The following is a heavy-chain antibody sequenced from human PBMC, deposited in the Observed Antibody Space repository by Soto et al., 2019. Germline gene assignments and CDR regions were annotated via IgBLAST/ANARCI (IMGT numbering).Heavy chain of an antibody. J-gene: IGHJ6*02. Sequence: SETLSLTCAVYGGSFSGYYWSWIRQPPGKGLEWIGEINHSGSTNYNPSLKSRVTISVDTSKNQFSLKLSSVTAADTAVYYCARNISAACRNYYDVMAVWGQRTTVTVSS. CDR2: INHSGST. CDR1: GGSFSGYY. CDR3: ARNISAACRNYYDVMAV. V-gene: IGHV4-34*01. D-gene: IGHD6-13*01.